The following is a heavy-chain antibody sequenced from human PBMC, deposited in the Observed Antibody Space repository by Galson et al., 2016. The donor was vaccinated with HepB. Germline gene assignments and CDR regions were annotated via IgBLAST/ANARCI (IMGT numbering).Heavy chain of an antibody. Sequence: SLRLSCAGSGFTFGDYAVGWFRQAPGKGLEWVALIRSRVYGETTTYAASVKGRFTVSRHDSENIAYLQMASLKSDDTAIYFCTKNRGGSFYRVPDGWGQGTLVTVSS. CDR1: GFTFGDYA. J-gene: IGHJ4*02. CDR2: IRSRVYGETT. V-gene: IGHV3-49*03. CDR3: TKNRGGSFYRVPDG. D-gene: IGHD1-26*01.